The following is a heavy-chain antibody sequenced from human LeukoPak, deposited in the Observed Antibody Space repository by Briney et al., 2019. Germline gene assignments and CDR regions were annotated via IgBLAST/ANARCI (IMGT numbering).Heavy chain of an antibody. V-gene: IGHV3-74*01. J-gene: IGHJ4*02. CDR2: INSDGSST. Sequence: GGSLRLSCAASGFTSSSYWMHWVRQAPGKGLVWVSRINSDGSSTSYADSVKGRFTISRDNAKNTLYLQMNSLRAEDTAVYYCARDASYDSARHWGQGTLVTVSS. CDR3: ARDASYDSARH. CDR1: GFTSSSYW. D-gene: IGHD3-10*01.